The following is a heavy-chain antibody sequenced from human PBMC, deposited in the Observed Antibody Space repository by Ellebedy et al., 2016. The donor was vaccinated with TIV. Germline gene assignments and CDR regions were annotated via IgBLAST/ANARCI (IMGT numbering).Heavy chain of an antibody. CDR1: GFTFGSFD. D-gene: IGHD3-10*01. CDR2: ITASGQST. CDR3: AVFYTSGTY. J-gene: IGHJ4*02. Sequence: GESLKISCAASGFTFGSFDMSWVCQAPGKGLEWLSGITASGQSTFYADSLRGRFTVSRDNSNNTLYLQMSSLRAVDTATYYCAVFYTSGTYWGQGTLVTVSS. V-gene: IGHV3-23*01.